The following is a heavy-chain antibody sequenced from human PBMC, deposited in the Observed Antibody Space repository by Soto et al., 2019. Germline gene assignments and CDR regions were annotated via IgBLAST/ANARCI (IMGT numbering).Heavy chain of an antibody. CDR2: ISSSSSYI. CDR3: ARGGNWNDGYDAFDI. V-gene: IGHV3-21*01. J-gene: IGHJ3*02. CDR1: GFTFSSYS. Sequence: PGGSLRLSCAASGFTFSSYSMNWVRQAPGKGLEWVSSISSSSSYIYYADSVKGRFTISRDNAKNSLYLQMNSVRVEDTAVYYCARGGNWNDGYDAFDIWGQGTMVTVSS. D-gene: IGHD1-1*01.